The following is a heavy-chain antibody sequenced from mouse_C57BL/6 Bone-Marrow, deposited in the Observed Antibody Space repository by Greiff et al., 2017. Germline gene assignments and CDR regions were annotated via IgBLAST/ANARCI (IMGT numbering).Heavy chain of an antibody. CDR3: ARVPCSSYDFDY. V-gene: IGHV3-6*01. J-gene: IGHJ2*01. CDR2: ISYDGSN. Sequence: ESGPGLVKPSQSLSLTCSATGYSITSGYYWNWIRQFPGNKLEWMGYISYDGSNNYNPSLKNRISITRDTSKNQFFLKLNSVTTEDTATYYCARVPCSSYDFDYWGQGTTLTVSS. D-gene: IGHD1-1*01. CDR1: GYSITSGYY.